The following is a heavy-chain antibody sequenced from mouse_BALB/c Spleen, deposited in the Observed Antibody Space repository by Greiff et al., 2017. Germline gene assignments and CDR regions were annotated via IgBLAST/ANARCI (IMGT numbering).Heavy chain of an antibody. J-gene: IGHJ2*01. Sequence: QVQLQQSGAELVRPGSSVKISCKASGYAFSSYWMNWVKQRPGQGLEWIGQIYPGDGDTNYNGKFKGKATLTADKSSSTAYMQLSSLTSEDSAVYFCARSIYGYPLFDYWGQGTTLTVSS. CDR1: GYAFSSYW. CDR2: IYPGDGDT. D-gene: IGHD2-2*01. CDR3: ARSIYGYPLFDY. V-gene: IGHV1-80*01.